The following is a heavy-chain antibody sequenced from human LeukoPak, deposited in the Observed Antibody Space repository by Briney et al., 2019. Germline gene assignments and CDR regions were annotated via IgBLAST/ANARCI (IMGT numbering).Heavy chain of an antibody. V-gene: IGHV4-61*05. CDR2: IYYSGST. D-gene: IGHD6-13*01. Sequence: SETLSLTCTVSGGSISSSSYYWGWIRQPPGKGLEWIGYIYYSGSTNYNPSLKSRVTISVDTSKNQFSLKLSSVTAADTAVYYCASLGYSSSWYKRDYYYYYGMDVWGQGTTVTVSS. CDR3: ASLGYSSSWYKRDYYYYYGMDV. J-gene: IGHJ6*02. CDR1: GGSISSSSYY.